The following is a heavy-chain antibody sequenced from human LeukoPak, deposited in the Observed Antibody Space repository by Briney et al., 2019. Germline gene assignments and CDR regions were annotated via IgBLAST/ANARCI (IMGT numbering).Heavy chain of an antibody. Sequence: GGSLRLSCVASGLNFDDSAMHWVRQAPGKGLEWVSLISTDGGSTFPADSVKGRFSISRDNSKNSLYLQMNSLRSEDTAMYYCAKESGKFDYWGQGTLVAVSS. CDR1: GLNFDDSA. V-gene: IGHV3-43*02. CDR3: AKESGKFDY. J-gene: IGHJ4*02. CDR2: ISTDGGST.